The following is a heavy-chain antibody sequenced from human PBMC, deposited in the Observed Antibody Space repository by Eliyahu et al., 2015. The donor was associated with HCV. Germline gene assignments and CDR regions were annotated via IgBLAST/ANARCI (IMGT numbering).Heavy chain of an antibody. D-gene: IGHD2-21*01. CDR3: ARVNCGGDCYSLYY. J-gene: IGHJ4*02. Sequence: QVQLVQSGAEVKKPGSSVXVSCKASGGTFXXXAXXWVRPAPGQGLEWMGGIIPIFGTANYAQKFQXRVTITADESTSTAYMELSSLRSEDTAVYYCARVNCGGDCYSLYYWGQGTLVTVSS. V-gene: IGHV1-69*01. CDR1: GGTFXXXA. CDR2: IIPIFGTA.